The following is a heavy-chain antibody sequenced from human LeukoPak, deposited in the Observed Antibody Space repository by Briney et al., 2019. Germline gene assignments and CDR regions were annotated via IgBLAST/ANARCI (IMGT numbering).Heavy chain of an antibody. V-gene: IGHV1-69*08. D-gene: IGHD5-18*01. Sequence: SSVKVSCKASGGTFSSYTISWVRQAPGQGLEWIGRIIPIFGTANYAQKFQGRVTITADKSTSTAYMELSSLRSEDTAVYYCAREGVDTAMVGQGAFDIWGQGTMVTVSS. J-gene: IGHJ3*02. CDR1: GGTFSSYT. CDR2: IIPIFGTA. CDR3: AREGVDTAMVGQGAFDI.